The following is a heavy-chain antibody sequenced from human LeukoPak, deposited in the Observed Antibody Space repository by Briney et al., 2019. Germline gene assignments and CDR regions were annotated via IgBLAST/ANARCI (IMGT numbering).Heavy chain of an antibody. CDR1: GFTFSSYE. CDR2: IGTGLDT. D-gene: IGHD1-26*01. J-gene: IGHJ5*02. CDR3: AKYGLVGATRWFDP. Sequence: GGSLRLSCAASGFTFSSYEMNWVRQAPGKGLEWVSTIGTGLDTHYADSVKGRFTISRDNSKNTLFLQMNSLRAEDTAVYYCAKYGLVGATRWFDPWGQGTLVTVSS. V-gene: IGHV3-23*01.